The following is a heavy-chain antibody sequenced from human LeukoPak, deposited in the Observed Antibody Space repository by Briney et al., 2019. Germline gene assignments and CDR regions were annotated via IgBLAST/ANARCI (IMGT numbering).Heavy chain of an antibody. J-gene: IGHJ5*02. CDR3: ARDSRITVTSAPLDP. CDR2: IYYSGST. V-gene: IGHV4-31*03. Sequence: SETLSLTCTVSGGSISSGGYYWSWIRQHPGKGLEWIGYIYYSGSTYYNPSLKSRVTISVDTSKNQFSLKLSSVTAADTAVYYCARDSRITVTSAPLDPRGQGTLVTVSS. D-gene: IGHD4-17*01. CDR1: GGSISSGGYY.